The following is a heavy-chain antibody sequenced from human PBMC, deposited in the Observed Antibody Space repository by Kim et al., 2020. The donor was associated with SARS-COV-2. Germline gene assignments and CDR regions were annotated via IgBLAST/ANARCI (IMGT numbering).Heavy chain of an antibody. CDR2: IRSKANSYAT. CDR1: GFTFSGSA. Sequence: GGSLRLSCAASGFTFSGSAMHWVRQASGKGLEWVGRIRSKANSYATAYAASVKGRFTISRDDSKNTAYLQMNSLKTEDTAVYYCTRGVGAVARLFDYWGQGTLVTVSS. D-gene: IGHD6-19*01. V-gene: IGHV3-73*01. J-gene: IGHJ4*02. CDR3: TRGVGAVARLFDY.